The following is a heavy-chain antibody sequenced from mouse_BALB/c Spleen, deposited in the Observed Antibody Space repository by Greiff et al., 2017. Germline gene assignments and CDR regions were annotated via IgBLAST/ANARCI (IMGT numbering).Heavy chain of an antibody. Sequence: VQLQQSGAELAKPGASVKMSCKASGYTFTSYWMHWVKQRPGQGLEWIGYINPSTGYTEYNQKFKDKATLTADKSSSTAYMQLSSLTSEDSAVYYCARWGLGRGFAYWGQGTLVTVSA. CDR2: INPSTGYT. V-gene: IGHV1-7*01. D-gene: IGHD2-4*01. CDR3: ARWGLGRGFAY. CDR1: GYTFTSYW. J-gene: IGHJ3*01.